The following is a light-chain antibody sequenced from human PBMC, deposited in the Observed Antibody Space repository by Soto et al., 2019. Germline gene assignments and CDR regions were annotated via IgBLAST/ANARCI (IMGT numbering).Light chain of an antibody. CDR3: AAWDDNLNGWV. V-gene: IGLV1-44*01. CDR1: YSNIGFYS. Sequence: QSVLTQPPSASGTPGQRVTMSCSGSYSNIGFYSVSWYQQLPGAAPKLLIYTSDQRASGVPDRFSGSKSGTSASLAISGLHSEDEADYYCAAWDDNLNGWVFGGGTKLTVL. J-gene: IGLJ3*02. CDR2: TSD.